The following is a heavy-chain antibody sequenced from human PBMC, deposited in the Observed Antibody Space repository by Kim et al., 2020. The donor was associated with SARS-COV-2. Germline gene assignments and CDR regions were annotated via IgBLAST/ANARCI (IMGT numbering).Heavy chain of an antibody. Sequence: ASVKVSYRAAGYTFTNYHIHWVRQAPGQGLEYMGIISPRGHDTRYSQKFQGRVVVTSDTSTTTVFMELDSLTSDDTALYYCARDLAGGWALDYWGQGTLVIVSS. D-gene: IGHD6-19*01. CDR3: ARDLAGGWALDY. V-gene: IGHV1-46*01. CDR2: ISPRGHDT. J-gene: IGHJ4*02. CDR1: GYTFTNYH.